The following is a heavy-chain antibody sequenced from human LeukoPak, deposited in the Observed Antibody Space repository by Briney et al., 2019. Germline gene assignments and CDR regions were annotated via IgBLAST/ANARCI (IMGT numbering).Heavy chain of an antibody. CDR2: ISYDGSNK. D-gene: IGHD3-22*01. V-gene: IGHV3-30*04. Sequence: GGSLRLSCAASGFTFSSYAMHWVRQAPGKGLEWVAVISYDGSNKYYADSVKGRFTISRDNSKNTLYLQMNSLRAEDTAAYYCARPPYYYDSSGYPLAEYFQHWGQGTLVTVSS. CDR3: ARPPYYYDSSGYPLAEYFQH. J-gene: IGHJ1*01. CDR1: GFTFSSYA.